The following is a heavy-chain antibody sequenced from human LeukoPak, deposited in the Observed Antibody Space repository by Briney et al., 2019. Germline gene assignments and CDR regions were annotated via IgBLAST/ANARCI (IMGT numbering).Heavy chain of an antibody. J-gene: IGHJ4*02. CDR1: GGFISSSY. CDR2: IYYSGST. V-gene: IGHV4-59*08. D-gene: IGHD3-16*01. Sequence: WETLSLTCTVSGGFISSSYWSWIRQPPGKGLEWIGYIYYSGSTNYNPSLKSRVAMSVDTSKNQFSLKLSSVTAADTAVYYCARVKEGGYFDYWGQGTLVTVSS. CDR3: ARVKEGGYFDY.